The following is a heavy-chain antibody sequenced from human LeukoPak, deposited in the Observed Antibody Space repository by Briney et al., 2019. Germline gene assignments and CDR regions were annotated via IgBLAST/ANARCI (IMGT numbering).Heavy chain of an antibody. Sequence: SETLSLTCTVSGGSISSNSYYWGWIRQPPGKGLEWIGSVYFDGNTYHNPSLKSRVTISVDTSKTQLSLKLSSVTAADTAAYYCAIRWGTSPYYVDSWGRGSLVTVSS. CDR2: VYFDGNT. CDR1: GGSISSNSYY. D-gene: IGHD1-26*01. V-gene: IGHV4-39*01. CDR3: AIRWGTSPYYVDS. J-gene: IGHJ4*02.